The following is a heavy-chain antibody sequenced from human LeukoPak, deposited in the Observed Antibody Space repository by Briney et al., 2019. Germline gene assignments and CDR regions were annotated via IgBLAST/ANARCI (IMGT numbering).Heavy chain of an antibody. Sequence: SVKVSCKASGGTFSSYAISWVRQAPGQGLEWMGRIIPILGIANYAQKFQGRVTITADKSTSTAYMELSSLKASDTAMYYCARSLPARYCSGGSCPFDYWGQGTLVTVSS. CDR3: ARSLPARYCSGGSCPFDY. CDR1: GGTFSSYA. J-gene: IGHJ4*02. D-gene: IGHD2-15*01. CDR2: IIPILGIA. V-gene: IGHV1-69*04.